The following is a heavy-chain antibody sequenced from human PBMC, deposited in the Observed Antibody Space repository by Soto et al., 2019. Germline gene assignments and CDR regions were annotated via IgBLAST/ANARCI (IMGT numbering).Heavy chain of an antibody. CDR3: AREVGSAAGPSDYYGMDV. Sequence: QVQLQESGPGLVKPSQTLSLTCTVSGGSISSGGYYWSWIRQHPGKGLEWIGYIYYSGSTYYNPSLKSRVTISVDTSKNQFSLKLSSVTAADTAVYYCAREVGSAAGPSDYYGMDVWGQGTTVTVSS. CDR1: GGSISSGGYY. V-gene: IGHV4-31*03. J-gene: IGHJ6*02. CDR2: IYYSGST. D-gene: IGHD6-13*01.